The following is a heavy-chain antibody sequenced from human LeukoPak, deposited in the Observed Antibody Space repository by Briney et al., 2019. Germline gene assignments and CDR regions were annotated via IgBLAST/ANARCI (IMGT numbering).Heavy chain of an antibody. CDR2: INTNTGNP. Sequence: ASVEVSCKASGYTFTSYAMNWVRQAPGQGLEWMGWINTNTGNPTYAQGFTGRFVFSLDTSVSTAYLQISSLKAEDTAVYYCARGVFHYGDYSPITTRYNYFDYRGQGTLVTVSS. CDR3: ARGVFHYGDYSPITTRYNYFDY. CDR1: GYTFTSYA. D-gene: IGHD4-17*01. V-gene: IGHV7-4-1*02. J-gene: IGHJ4*02.